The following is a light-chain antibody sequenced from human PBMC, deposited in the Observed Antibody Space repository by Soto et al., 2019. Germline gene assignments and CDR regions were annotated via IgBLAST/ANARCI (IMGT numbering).Light chain of an antibody. V-gene: IGKV1-39*01. CDR2: DAS. J-gene: IGKJ1*01. CDR1: QTIGTY. CDR3: QQSYNTPLT. Sequence: IEVTQSPSSLPASLGDRATITCRASQTIGTYVNWYRQKSGAAPELLIYDASTLQSGVPSRFRGGASGTDFTLTISSLRLDDFATYYCQQSYNTPLTFGQGTKVDIK.